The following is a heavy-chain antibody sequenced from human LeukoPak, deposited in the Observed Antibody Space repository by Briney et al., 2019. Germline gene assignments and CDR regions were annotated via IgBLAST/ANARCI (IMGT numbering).Heavy chain of an antibody. CDR1: GFTFSTYA. V-gene: IGHV3-23*01. D-gene: IGHD2-21*01. Sequence: PGGSLRLSCAASGFTFSTYAMSWVRQTPGKGLEWVSAIGGSGGSTYYADSVKGRFTISRDNSKNTLYLQMNSLRAEDTAVHYCAKGLLRDAFDIWGQGTMVTVSS. CDR3: AKGLLRDAFDI. J-gene: IGHJ3*02. CDR2: IGGSGGST.